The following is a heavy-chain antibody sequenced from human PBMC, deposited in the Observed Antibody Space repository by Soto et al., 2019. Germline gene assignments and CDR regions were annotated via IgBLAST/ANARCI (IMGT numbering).Heavy chain of an antibody. Sequence: GGSLRLSCAASGFTFSSYGMHWVRQAPGKGLEWVAVISYDGSNKYYADSVKGRFTISRDNSKNTLYLQMNSLRAEDTAVYYCAKTGGKRKFGELFLTGRVRYYYYMDVWGKGTTVTVSS. J-gene: IGHJ6*03. V-gene: IGHV3-30*18. CDR2: ISYDGSNK. CDR1: GFTFSSYG. D-gene: IGHD3-10*01. CDR3: AKTGGKRKFGELFLTGRVRYYYYMDV.